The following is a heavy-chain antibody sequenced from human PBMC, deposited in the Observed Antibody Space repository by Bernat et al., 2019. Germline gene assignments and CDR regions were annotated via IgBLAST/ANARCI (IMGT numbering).Heavy chain of an antibody. J-gene: IGHJ4*02. CDR2: INPSGGST. Sequence: QVQLVQSGAEVKKPGASVKVSCKASGYTFTSYYMHWVRQAPGQGLEWMGIINPSGGSTSYAQKFQGRVTMTRDTSTSTVYMELSSLRSEDTAVYYCARDPRAYSSGWSHFDYWGQGTLVTVSS. CDR3: ARDPRAYSSGWSHFDY. D-gene: IGHD6-19*01. CDR1: GYTFTSYY. V-gene: IGHV1-46*03.